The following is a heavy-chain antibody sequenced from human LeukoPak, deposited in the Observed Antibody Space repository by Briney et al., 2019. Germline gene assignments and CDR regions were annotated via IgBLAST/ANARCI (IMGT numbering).Heavy chain of an antibody. J-gene: IGHJ5*02. Sequence: GGSLRLSCAASGFTFSIYGMNWVRQSPGKGLEWVSGIGGSGDRTYYADSVKGRFSISRDNSKNTLYLQINSLRVEDTAVYYCAKDFSQWDLNENWFDPWGQGTLVTVSS. V-gene: IGHV3-23*01. CDR2: IGGSGDRT. CDR1: GFTFSIYG. D-gene: IGHD1-26*01. CDR3: AKDFSQWDLNENWFDP.